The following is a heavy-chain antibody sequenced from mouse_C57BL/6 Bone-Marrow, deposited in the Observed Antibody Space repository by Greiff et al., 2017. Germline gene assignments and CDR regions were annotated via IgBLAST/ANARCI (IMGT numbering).Heavy chain of an antibody. Sequence: VQLKEPGAELVRPGASVKLSCTASGFNFNDDYMPWVKQRPEQGLEWIGWIYPGNGGTDYASKFQGKATITADTSSNTAYLQLSSLTSEDAAVYYCTALCAYWGKGTLVTVSA. J-gene: IGHJ3*01. CDR3: TALCAY. V-gene: IGHV14-4*01. CDR2: IYPGNGGT. CDR1: GFNFNDDY. D-gene: IGHD1-1*02.